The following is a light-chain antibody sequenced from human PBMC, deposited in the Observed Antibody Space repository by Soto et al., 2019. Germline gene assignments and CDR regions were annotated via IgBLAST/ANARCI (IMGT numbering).Light chain of an antibody. CDR3: QQYQNLWT. CDR2: RAS. Sequence: EIVITQSPVTLSVSPGERATLSCRASQSISSDLVWYRQKPGQAPRLLIYRASTRATGVPARFSGSGSGTEFTLTISGLQSEDFALYYCQQYQNLWTFGQGTKVDIK. CDR1: QSISSD. V-gene: IGKV3-15*01. J-gene: IGKJ1*01.